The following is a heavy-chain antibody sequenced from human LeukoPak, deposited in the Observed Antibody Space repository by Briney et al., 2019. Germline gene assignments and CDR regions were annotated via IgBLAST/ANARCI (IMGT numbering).Heavy chain of an antibody. V-gene: IGHV3-30*02. CDR1: GFTFSSYG. D-gene: IGHD3-22*01. Sequence: GGSLRLSCAASGFTFSSYGMHWVRQAPGKGLEWVAFIRYDGSDKYYADSVKGRFTISRDNSKNTLYLQMSSLRAEDTAVYYCATGTYYYDTSFGYWGQGTLVTVSS. J-gene: IGHJ4*02. CDR3: ATGTYYYDTSFGY. CDR2: IRYDGSDK.